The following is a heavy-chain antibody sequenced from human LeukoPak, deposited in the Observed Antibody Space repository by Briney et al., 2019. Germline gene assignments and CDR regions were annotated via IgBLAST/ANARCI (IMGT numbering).Heavy chain of an antibody. V-gene: IGHV4-39*01. D-gene: IGHD2-2*01. J-gene: IGHJ4*02. CDR3: ASRVVPAAFGI. CDR1: GGSISDSSYY. CDR2: IYYSGST. Sequence: SETLSLTCTVSGGSISDSSYYWGWIRQPPGKELEWIASIYYSGSTYYNPSLKSRITISVDRSKNQFSLKLSSVTAADSAVYYCASRVVPAAFGIWGQGTLVTVSS.